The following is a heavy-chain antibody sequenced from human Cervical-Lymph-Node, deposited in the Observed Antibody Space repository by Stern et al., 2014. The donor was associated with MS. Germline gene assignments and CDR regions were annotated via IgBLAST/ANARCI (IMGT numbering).Heavy chain of an antibody. D-gene: IGHD5-12*01. J-gene: IGHJ5*02. Sequence: QVQLQESGPGLVKPSGTLSLTCAVSGDSISGGDWWSWVRQSPGKGLEWIGEIHHSGTTNYNPSLESRLSISIDKSKSQFFLNLNSVTAADTALYYCARASLSGYDWFDPWGQGTLVTVSS. CDR1: GDSISGGDW. CDR3: ARASLSGYDWFDP. V-gene: IGHV4-4*02. CDR2: IHHSGTT.